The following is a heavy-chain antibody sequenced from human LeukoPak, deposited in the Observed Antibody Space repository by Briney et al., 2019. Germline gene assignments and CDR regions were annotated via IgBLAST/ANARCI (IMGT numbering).Heavy chain of an antibody. J-gene: IGHJ4*02. Sequence: HGESLKISCKGSGYGFSSYWIGWVRQMPGKGLEYMGIICPGDSDTRYSQSFQGQVTISADKSITTAYLQWSSLKASDTAMYYCVRHTTVGGSLRFDYWGQGTLVSVSS. V-gene: IGHV5-51*01. CDR2: ICPGDSDT. CDR1: GYGFSSYW. D-gene: IGHD4-23*01. CDR3: VRHTTVGGSLRFDY.